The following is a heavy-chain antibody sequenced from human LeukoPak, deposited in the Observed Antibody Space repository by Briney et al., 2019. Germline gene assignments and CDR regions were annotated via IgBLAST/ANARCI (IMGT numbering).Heavy chain of an antibody. J-gene: IGHJ6*03. V-gene: IGHV1-69*05. CDR1: GGTFSSYA. CDR3: ARDRGEPLDYYYYMDV. CDR2: IIPIFGTA. Sequence: SVKVSCKASGGTFSSYAISWVRQAPGQGLEWMGGIIPIFGTANYAQKFQGRVTITTGESTSTAYMELSSLRSEDTAVYYCARDRGEPLDYYYYMDVWGKGTTVTVSS. D-gene: IGHD3-16*01.